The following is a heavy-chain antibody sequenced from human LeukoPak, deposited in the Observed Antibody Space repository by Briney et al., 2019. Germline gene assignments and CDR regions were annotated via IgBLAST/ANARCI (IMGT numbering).Heavy chain of an antibody. CDR2: IHPGDSDT. CDR1: GYSFASYW. J-gene: IGHJ4*02. Sequence: GESLKISCEGSGYSFASYWIGWVRQMPGKGLEWMGIIHPGDSDTRYSPSFQGQVTISDDKSISTAYLQWSSLKASDTAMYYCARHVDSTNGVCYRFDYWGQGTLVTVSS. V-gene: IGHV5-51*01. D-gene: IGHD2-8*01. CDR3: ARHVDSTNGVCYRFDY.